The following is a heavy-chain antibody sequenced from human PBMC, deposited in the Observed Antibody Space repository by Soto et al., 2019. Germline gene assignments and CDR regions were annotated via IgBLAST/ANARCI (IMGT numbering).Heavy chain of an antibody. J-gene: IGHJ4*02. CDR2: IYYSGST. CDR1: GGSISSGGYY. CDR3: ARDGSGSYYFDD. Sequence: QVQLQESGPGLVKPSQTLSLTCTVSGGSISSGGYYWSWIRQHPGEGLEWIGYIYYSGSTYYNPSFKSRFIIVLDXSKNQFSLKVTSVTAADTAVYYCARDGSGSYYFDDWGQGTLVTVSS. V-gene: IGHV4-31*03. D-gene: IGHD3-10*01.